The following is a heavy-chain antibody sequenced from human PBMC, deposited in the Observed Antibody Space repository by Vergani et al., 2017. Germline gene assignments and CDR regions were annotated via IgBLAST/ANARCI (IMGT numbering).Heavy chain of an antibody. V-gene: IGHV4-38-2*02. CDR1: GYSISRGYY. D-gene: IGHD3-16*01. J-gene: IGHJ3*02. Sequence: QVQLQESGPGLVKPSETLSLTCSVSGYSISRGYYWGWIRQPPGEGLEWIATVFHSGSAYYNPSPRRRVTISVETSKNQFSLRLTTLTAADTAVYYCARQFWVSQGVGAFETRGRGTEVSVSS. CDR3: ARQFWVSQGVGAFET. CDR2: VFHSGSA.